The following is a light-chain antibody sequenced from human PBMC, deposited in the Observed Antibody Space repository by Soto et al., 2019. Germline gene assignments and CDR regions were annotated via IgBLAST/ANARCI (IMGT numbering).Light chain of an antibody. V-gene: IGKV3-20*01. Sequence: DIVLTQSPGTLSFSPGERATLSCRASQSVSSNYLAWYQQKPGQAPRLLIYGASTRATGVPDRFSGSGSGTDFTLTISRLEPEDFAVYHCQQYGSLSWTFGQGTKVEIK. CDR1: QSVSSNY. CDR3: QQYGSLSWT. CDR2: GAS. J-gene: IGKJ1*01.